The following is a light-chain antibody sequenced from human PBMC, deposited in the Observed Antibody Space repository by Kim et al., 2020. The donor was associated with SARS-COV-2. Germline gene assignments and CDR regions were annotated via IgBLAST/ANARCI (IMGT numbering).Light chain of an antibody. V-gene: IGLV2-14*03. Sequence: GQSITISCTGTSRDVGGYNYVSWYQHHPGKAPKLMIYDVSKRPSGVSNRFSGSKSVNTASLTISGLQAEDEADYYCSSNTSSNTYVFGTVTKVTVL. CDR2: DVS. J-gene: IGLJ1*01. CDR3: SSNTSSNTYV. CDR1: SRDVGGYNY.